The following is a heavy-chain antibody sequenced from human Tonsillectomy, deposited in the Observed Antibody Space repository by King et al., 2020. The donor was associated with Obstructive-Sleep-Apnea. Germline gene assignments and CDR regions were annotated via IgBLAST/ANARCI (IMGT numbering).Heavy chain of an antibody. CDR2: ISARGDET. J-gene: IGHJ3*01. V-gene: IGHV3-23*04. D-gene: IGHD3-22*01. CDR1: GFTFRTYA. CDR3: AKDPFLYDGKDAFDL. Sequence: VQLVESGGGLVQPGGSLRLSCAASGFTFRTYAMEWVRQAPGKGLEWVSTISARGDETYYADSVNGRFTISRDNSKNTLFLQLSSLRAADTALYYCAKDPFLYDGKDAFDLGGRGTMVTVSS.